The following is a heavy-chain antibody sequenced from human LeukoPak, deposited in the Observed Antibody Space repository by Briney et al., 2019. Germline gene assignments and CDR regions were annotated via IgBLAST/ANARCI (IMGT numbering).Heavy chain of an antibody. D-gene: IGHD3-22*01. V-gene: IGHV3-74*01. J-gene: IGHJ4*02. CDR1: GFTLNIYW. CDR3: ARRVGSSESSYYFDY. CDR2: ISSDGSIT. Sequence: HPGGSLRLSCAASGFTLNIYWMHWVRQAPGKGLVWVSLISSDGSITSYADSVKGRFTISRDNAKNTVYLQMNSLRVEDTAVYYCARRVGSSESSYYFDYWGQGTLVTVSS.